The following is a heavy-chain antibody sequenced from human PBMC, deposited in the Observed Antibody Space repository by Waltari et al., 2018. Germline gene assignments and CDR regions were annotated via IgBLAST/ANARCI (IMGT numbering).Heavy chain of an antibody. CDR3: ARKPVGSFHYFDY. J-gene: IGHJ4*02. D-gene: IGHD1-26*01. CDR1: GYSISSGYY. CDR2: IYHSGST. Sequence: QVQLQESGPGLVKPSETLSLTCAVSGYSISSGYYWGWIRQPPGKGLEWIGSIYHSGSTYYNPSLKSRVTISVDTSKNQFSLKLSSVTAADTAEYYCARKPVGSFHYFDYWGQGTLVTVSS. V-gene: IGHV4-38-2*01.